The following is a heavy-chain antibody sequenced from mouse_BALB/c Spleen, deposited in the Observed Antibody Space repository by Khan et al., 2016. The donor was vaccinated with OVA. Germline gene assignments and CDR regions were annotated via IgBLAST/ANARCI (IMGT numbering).Heavy chain of an antibody. CDR3: TREEGERRTDSEFAY. J-gene: IGHJ3*01. CDR2: INPSSSYP. D-gene: IGHD3-2*01. CDR1: GYTFTSYT. Sequence: QVQLKQSGAELARPGASVKMSCKASGYTFTSYTMHWVKQRPGQGLEWIGYINPSSSYPNYNQKFKDKATLTADKSSSTVYMQLSSLTSEDSAVYDCTREEGERRTDSEFAYWGQGTMVTVSA. V-gene: IGHV1-4*01.